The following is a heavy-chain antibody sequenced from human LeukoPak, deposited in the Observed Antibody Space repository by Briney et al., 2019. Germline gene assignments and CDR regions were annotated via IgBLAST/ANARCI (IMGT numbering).Heavy chain of an antibody. CDR3: ATYADSSGSYYSDY. J-gene: IGHJ4*02. CDR2: KNQDGSQK. Sequence: GGSLRLSFAASKFTFCSHWMRWGRQAPGKGVGGGAHKNQDGSQKYYVDSVKGRFTISRDNAENLLFLQMNSLRAEDTALYYCATYADSSGSYYSDYWGRGTLVTVSS. D-gene: IGHD3-22*01. V-gene: IGHV3-7*01. CDR1: KFTFCSHW.